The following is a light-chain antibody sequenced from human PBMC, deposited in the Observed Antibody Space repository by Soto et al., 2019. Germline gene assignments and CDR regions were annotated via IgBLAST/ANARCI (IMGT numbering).Light chain of an antibody. CDR2: GAS. J-gene: IGKJ1*01. CDR3: QQYSQAPLT. CDR1: LTVSGNY. Sequence: EIVLTQSPGTLSLSPGERVTLSCRASLTVSGNYLAWYQQKAGQAPRLVIYGASTRATGIPDRFSASGSGTDFTLTISRLEAEDCAVYYCQQYSQAPLTFGQGTKVDI. V-gene: IGKV3-20*01.